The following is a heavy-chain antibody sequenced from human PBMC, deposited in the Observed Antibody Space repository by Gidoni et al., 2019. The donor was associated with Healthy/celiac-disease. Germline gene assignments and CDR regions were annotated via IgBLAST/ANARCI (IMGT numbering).Heavy chain of an antibody. CDR2: IYWDDDK. J-gene: IGHJ4*02. V-gene: IGHV2-5*02. CDR3: AHRILTGYYFDY. D-gene: IGHD3-9*01. CDR1: GFSLSTREVG. Sequence: QITLKESGPTLVEPTQTLTLTCTFSGFSLSTREVGVGWIRQPPGKALEWLALIYWDDDKRYSPSLKSRLTITKDTSTNQVVLTMTNMDPVDTATYYCAHRILTGYYFDYWGQGTLVTVSS.